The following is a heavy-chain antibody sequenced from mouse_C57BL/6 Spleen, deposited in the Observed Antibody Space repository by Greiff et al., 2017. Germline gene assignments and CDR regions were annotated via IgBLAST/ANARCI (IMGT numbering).Heavy chain of an antibody. V-gene: IGHV1-80*01. CDR3: AVYYEYDDAMDD. CDR1: GYAFSGYW. Sequence: QVQLQQSGAELVQPGASVNISCKASGYAFSGYWMNWVRQGPGKGLEWIGQIYPGDGDNTSNGKFKGKASLTADKYSSTAYMQLSSLTSGDSAVYFCAVYYEYDDAMDDWGQGTSVTVSS. D-gene: IGHD2-4*01. J-gene: IGHJ4*01. CDR2: IYPGDGDN.